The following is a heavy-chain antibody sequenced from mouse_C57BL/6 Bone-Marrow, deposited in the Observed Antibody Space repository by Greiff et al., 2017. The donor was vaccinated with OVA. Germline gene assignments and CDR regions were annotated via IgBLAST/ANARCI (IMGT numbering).Heavy chain of an antibody. Sequence: QVQLKESGPGLVQPSQSLSITCTVSGFSLTSYGVHWVRQSPGKGLEWLGVIWRGGSTDYNAAFMSRLSITKDNSKSQVFFKMNSLQADDTAIYYCAKGDPSNYEAMDYWGQGTSVTVSS. D-gene: IGHD2-5*01. CDR1: GFSLTSYG. CDR3: AKGDPSNYEAMDY. V-gene: IGHV2-5*01. J-gene: IGHJ4*01. CDR2: IWRGGST.